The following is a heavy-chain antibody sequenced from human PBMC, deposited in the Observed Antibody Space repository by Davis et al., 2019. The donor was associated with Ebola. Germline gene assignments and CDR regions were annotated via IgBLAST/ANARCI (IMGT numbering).Heavy chain of an antibody. D-gene: IGHD4-23*01. CDR2: IYYSGST. V-gene: IGHV4-59*01. J-gene: IGHJ3*02. CDR1: CGSLSRYY. Sequence: MPSETLSLTSTVSCGSLSRYYWSWIRPPPGEGLGWSGYIYYSGSTNYNPPPKSRVTISVDTSKNQFSLQLSSVTAADTAVYSCARLGYGGNSAAFDIWGQGTMVTVSS. CDR3: ARLGYGGNSAAFDI.